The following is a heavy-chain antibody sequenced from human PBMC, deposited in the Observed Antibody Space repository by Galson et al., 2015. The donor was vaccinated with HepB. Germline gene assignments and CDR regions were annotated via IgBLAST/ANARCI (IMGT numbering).Heavy chain of an antibody. CDR1: GFTFSSYG. J-gene: IGHJ4*02. V-gene: IGHV3-30*18. Sequence: SLRLSCAASGFTFSSYGMHWVRQAPGKGLEWVATISFDGSNKYYADSVKGRFTISRDYSKNTLYLQMNSLRAEDTAVYYCAKDASPAWFDYWGQGNLVTVSS. CDR2: ISFDGSNK. CDR3: AKDASPAWFDY.